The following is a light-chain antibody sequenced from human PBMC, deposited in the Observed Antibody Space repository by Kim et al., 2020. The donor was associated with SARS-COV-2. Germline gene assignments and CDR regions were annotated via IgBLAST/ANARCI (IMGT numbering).Light chain of an antibody. CDR1: QDISNY. CDR2: DAS. J-gene: IGKJ4*01. V-gene: IGKV1-33*01. CDR3: QQYDNLPLT. Sequence: DIQTTQSPSSLSASIGDRVTITCQASQDISNYLTWHQQKPGKAPKVLIYDASTLETGVPSRFSGGGSGTDFTFTISSLQPEDVATYYCQQYDNLPLTFGGGTKVDIK.